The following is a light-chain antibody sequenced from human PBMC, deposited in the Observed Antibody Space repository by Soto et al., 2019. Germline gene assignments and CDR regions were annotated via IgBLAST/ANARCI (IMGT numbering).Light chain of an antibody. CDR1: SSDVGSYNL. CDR2: ETS. J-gene: IGLJ2*01. CDR3: CSYAASSTPVV. Sequence: QSVLTQPASVSGSPGQSITISCTGTSSDVGSYNLVSWYQQHPGKAPKLMIYETSERPSGVSNRFSGSKSGNTASLTISGLQAEDEADYYCCSYAASSTPVVFGGGTKLTVL. V-gene: IGLV2-23*01.